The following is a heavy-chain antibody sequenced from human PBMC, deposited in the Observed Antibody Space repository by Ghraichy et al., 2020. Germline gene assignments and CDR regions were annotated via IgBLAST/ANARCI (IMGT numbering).Heavy chain of an antibody. D-gene: IGHD2-2*01. CDR3: AAGGQVRVPAAIRYYYYGMDV. Sequence: SVKVSCKASGFTFTSSAVQWVRQARGQRLEWIGWIVVGSGNTNYAQKFQERVTITRDMSTSTAYMELSSLRSEDTAVYYCAAGGQVRVPAAIRYYYYGMDVWGQGTTVTVSS. J-gene: IGHJ6*02. CDR1: GFTFTSSA. V-gene: IGHV1-58*01. CDR2: IVVGSGNT.